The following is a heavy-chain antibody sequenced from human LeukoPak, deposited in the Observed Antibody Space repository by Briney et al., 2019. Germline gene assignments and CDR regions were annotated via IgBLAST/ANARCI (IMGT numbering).Heavy chain of an antibody. CDR1: GFTFSSYW. Sequence: GGSLRLSCAASGFTFSSYWMSWFRQAPGKGLEWVANIKQDGSDKNYMDSVKGRFTISRDNTKNSVYLQMSSLRAEDTAVYYCAREVWGPEYWGQGTLVTVSS. J-gene: IGHJ4*02. CDR3: AREVWGPEY. CDR2: IKQDGSDK. D-gene: IGHD1-14*01. V-gene: IGHV3-7*01.